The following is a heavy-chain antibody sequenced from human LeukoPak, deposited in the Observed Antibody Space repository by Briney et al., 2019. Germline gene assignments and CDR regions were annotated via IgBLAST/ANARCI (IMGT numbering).Heavy chain of an antibody. CDR1: GYTFTSYG. D-gene: IGHD2-15*01. CDR3: ARDVDIVVVVAAGDYGMDV. Sequence: ASVKVSCKASGYTFTSYGISWVRQAPGQGLEWMGWISAYNGNTNYAQKLQGRVTMTTDTSTSTAYMELRSLRSDDTAVYYCARDVDIVVVVAAGDYGMDVWGQGATVTVSS. CDR2: ISAYNGNT. V-gene: IGHV1-18*01. J-gene: IGHJ6*02.